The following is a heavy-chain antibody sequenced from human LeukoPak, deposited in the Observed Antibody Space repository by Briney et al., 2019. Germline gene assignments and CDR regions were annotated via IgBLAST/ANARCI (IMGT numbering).Heavy chain of an antibody. D-gene: IGHD6-13*01. CDR1: GGTFSSYA. J-gene: IGHJ4*02. CDR2: IIPILGIA. V-gene: IGHV1-69*04. Sequence: GASVKVSCKASGGTFSSYAISWVRQAPGQGLEWMGRIIPILGIANYAQKFQGRVTITADKSTSTAYMELSSLRSEDTAVYYCARAPNDSSSWFPSLYYFDYWGQGTLVTVSS. CDR3: ARAPNDSSSWFPSLYYFDY.